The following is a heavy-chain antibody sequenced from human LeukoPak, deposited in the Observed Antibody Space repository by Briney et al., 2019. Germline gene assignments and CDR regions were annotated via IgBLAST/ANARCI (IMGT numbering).Heavy chain of an antibody. CDR2: ISWNSGSI. J-gene: IGHJ4*02. D-gene: IGHD6-19*01. Sequence: HAGGSLRLSCAASGFTFDDYAMHWVRLAPGKGLEWVSGISWNSGSIGYADSVKGRFTISRDNAKNSLYLQMNSLRAEDMALYYCAKDMRGASSGWPQGFDYWGQGTLVTVSS. CDR1: GFTFDDYA. V-gene: IGHV3-9*03. CDR3: AKDMRGASSGWPQGFDY.